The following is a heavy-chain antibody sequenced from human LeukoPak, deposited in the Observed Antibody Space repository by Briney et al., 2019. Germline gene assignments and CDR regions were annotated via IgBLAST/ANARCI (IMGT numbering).Heavy chain of an antibody. CDR2: ISGSGGST. CDR3: AKPPYSSSWPTGDYFDY. D-gene: IGHD6-13*01. J-gene: IGHJ4*02. CDR1: GFTFSSYA. Sequence: GGSMRLSCAASGFTFSSYAMSWVRQAPGKGLEWVSAISGSGGSTYYADSVKGRFTISRDNSKNTLYLQMNSLRAEDTAVYYCAKPPYSSSWPTGDYFDYWGQGTLVTVSS. V-gene: IGHV3-23*01.